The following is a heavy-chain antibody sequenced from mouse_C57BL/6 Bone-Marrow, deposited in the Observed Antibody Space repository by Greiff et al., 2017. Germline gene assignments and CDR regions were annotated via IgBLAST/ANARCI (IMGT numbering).Heavy chain of an antibody. D-gene: IGHD3-2*02. CDR1: GFTFSDYY. V-gene: IGHV5-12*01. Sequence: DVHLVESGGGLVQPGGSLKLSCAASGFTFSDYYMYWVRQTPEKRLEWVAYISNGGGSTYYPDTVKGRFTISRDNAKNTLYLQMSRLKSEDTAMYYCARQTAHQGAMDYWGQGTSVTVSS. CDR2: ISNGGGST. CDR3: ARQTAHQGAMDY. J-gene: IGHJ4*01.